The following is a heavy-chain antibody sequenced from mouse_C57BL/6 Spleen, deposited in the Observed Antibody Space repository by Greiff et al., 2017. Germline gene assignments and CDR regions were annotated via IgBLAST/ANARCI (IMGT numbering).Heavy chain of an antibody. CDR3: ARGDYYGSSSYWYFDV. CDR2: IYPRSGNT. CDR1: GYTFTSYG. J-gene: IGHJ1*03. Sequence: VQLQESGAELARPGASVKLSCKASGYTFTSYGISWVKQRTGQGLEWIGEIYPRSGNTYYNEKFKGKATLTADKSSSTAYMELRSLTSEDSAVXFCARGDYYGSSSYWYFDVWGTGTTVTVSS. V-gene: IGHV1-81*01. D-gene: IGHD1-1*01.